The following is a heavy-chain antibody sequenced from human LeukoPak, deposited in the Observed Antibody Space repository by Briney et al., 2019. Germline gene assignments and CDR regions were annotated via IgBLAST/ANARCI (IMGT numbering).Heavy chain of an antibody. J-gene: IGHJ4*02. D-gene: IGHD6-19*01. Sequence: SETLSLTCTVSGGSISSSSYYWGWIRQPPGKGLEWIGSVYYTGSTYFNPSLKSRVTISVDTSKNQFSLKLSSVTAADTAVYYCARTRKYSSDEDYWGQGTLVTVSS. CDR2: VYYTGST. CDR3: ARTRKYSSDEDY. CDR1: GGSISSSSYY. V-gene: IGHV4-39*01.